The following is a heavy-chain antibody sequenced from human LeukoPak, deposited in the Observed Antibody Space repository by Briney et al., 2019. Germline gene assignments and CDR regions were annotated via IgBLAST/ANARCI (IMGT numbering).Heavy chain of an antibody. CDR2: ISYDGSYK. J-gene: IGHJ5*02. V-gene: IGHV3-30*03. Sequence: VWPGRSLRLSCAASEFTFSTYGMHWVRQAPGKGLEWVAVISYDGSYKFYADSVKGRFTISRDNSKSTLYLQMNSLRVEDTAVYYCARGAYCSAGACYNSGWFDPWGQGTLVTVSS. CDR3: ARGAYCSAGACYNSGWFDP. D-gene: IGHD2-15*01. CDR1: EFTFSTYG.